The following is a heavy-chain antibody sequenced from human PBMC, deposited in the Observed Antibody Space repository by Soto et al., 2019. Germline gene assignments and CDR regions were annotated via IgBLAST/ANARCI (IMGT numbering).Heavy chain of an antibody. Sequence: QVQLQESGPGLVKPSETLSLTCTVSGGSISSYYWSWIRQPPGKGLEWIGYIYYSGSTNYNPSLXSRVTISVDTXXNXFSXKLSSVTAADTAVYYCARDRYYYDSSGPYPAAFDIWGQGTMVTVSS. J-gene: IGHJ3*02. V-gene: IGHV4-59*01. D-gene: IGHD3-22*01. CDR2: IYYSGST. CDR1: GGSISSYY. CDR3: ARDRYYYDSSGPYPAAFDI.